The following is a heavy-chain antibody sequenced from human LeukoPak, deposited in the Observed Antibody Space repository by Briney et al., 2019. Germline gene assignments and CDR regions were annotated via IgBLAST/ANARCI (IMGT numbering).Heavy chain of an antibody. D-gene: IGHD5-24*01. J-gene: IGHJ3*02. CDR3: ARVGDGLNDAFDI. V-gene: IGHV1-2*05. Sequence: ASVKVSCKASGYTFTGYYMNWVRQAPGQGLEWMGRINPNNGGTNYAQKFQGRVTMTRDTSITTAYMELSRLRSDDTVVYYCARVGDGLNDAFDIWGQGTMVTVSS. CDR1: GYTFTGYY. CDR2: INPNNGGT.